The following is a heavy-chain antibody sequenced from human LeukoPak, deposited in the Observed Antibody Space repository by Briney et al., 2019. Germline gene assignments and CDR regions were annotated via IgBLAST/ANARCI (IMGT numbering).Heavy chain of an antibody. CDR2: ISTDGSRP. CDR3: VRDGQGSTPLDY. CDR1: GFTFSSHW. Sequence: GGSLRLSCAASGFTFSSHWMHWVRQAPGKGLVWVSGISTDGSRPRYADSVDGRFTISRDNAKNTLYLQMNSLRAEDTAVYFCVRDGQGSTPLDYWGQGTLVTVSS. J-gene: IGHJ4*02. D-gene: IGHD2-15*01. V-gene: IGHV3-74*01.